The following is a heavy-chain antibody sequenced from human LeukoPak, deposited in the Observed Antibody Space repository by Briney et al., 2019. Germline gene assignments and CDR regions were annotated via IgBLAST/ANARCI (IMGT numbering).Heavy chain of an antibody. Sequence: ASVKVSCKASGYTFTDYFIHGVRQAPGQGLDGMGWINPNMGDASYAQKFQDRVTMIRDRSINTAYMELSRLTSDDTAVYYCARMALDGGDSIGFDSWGQGTLVTVSS. CDR2: INPNMGDA. CDR1: GYTFTDYF. V-gene: IGHV1-2*02. J-gene: IGHJ5*01. D-gene: IGHD2-21*02. CDR3: ARMALDGGDSIGFDS.